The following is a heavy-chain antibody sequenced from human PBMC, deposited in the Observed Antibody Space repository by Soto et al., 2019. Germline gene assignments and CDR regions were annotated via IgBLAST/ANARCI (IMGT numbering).Heavy chain of an antibody. V-gene: IGHV3-23*01. J-gene: IGHJ5*02. CDR3: AKDVTSHGPRGYSSSLYGWFDP. D-gene: IGHD6-13*01. Sequence: ESGGGLVQPGGSLRLSCAASGFTFSSHVMSWGRQAPGRGLEWVAAASARNTNTYYADSVKGRFTISRDNSKITVYLQLDSLRVEDTAVYHCAKDVTSHGPRGYSSSLYGWFDPWGQGTLVVVSS. CDR1: GFTFSSHV. CDR2: ASARNTNT.